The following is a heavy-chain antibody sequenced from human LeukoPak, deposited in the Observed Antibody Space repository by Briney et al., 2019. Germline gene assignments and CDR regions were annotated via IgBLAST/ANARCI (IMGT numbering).Heavy chain of an antibody. CDR3: ARAPPITRGPFDP. V-gene: IGHV1-69*06. CDR2: IIPIFGTA. J-gene: IGHJ5*02. Sequence: ASVKVSCKASGGTFSSYAISWVRQAPGQGLEWMGGIIPIFGTANYAQKFQGRVTITADKSTSTAYMELSRLRSDDTAVYYCARAPPITRGPFDPWGQGTLVTVSS. CDR1: GGTFSSYA. D-gene: IGHD3-10*01.